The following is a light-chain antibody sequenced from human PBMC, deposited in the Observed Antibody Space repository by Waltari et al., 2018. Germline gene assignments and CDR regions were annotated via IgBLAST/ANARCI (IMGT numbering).Light chain of an antibody. V-gene: IGLV2-14*01. CDR2: EFS. CDR1: SSDIGGSKF. Sequence: QSALTQPASVSGSPGQSITISCSGASSDIGGSKFVSWYQQHPDKAPKLMVYEFSKRTSGVSHRFSGTKTANSASLTISGLQAEDEGDYYCASYTSVSTLVVFGGGTKLTVL. CDR3: ASYTSVSTLVV. J-gene: IGLJ2*01.